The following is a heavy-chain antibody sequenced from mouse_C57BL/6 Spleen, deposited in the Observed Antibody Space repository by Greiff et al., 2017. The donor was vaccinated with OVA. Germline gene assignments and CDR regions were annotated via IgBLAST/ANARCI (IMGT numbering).Heavy chain of an antibody. CDR2: IYPGSGNT. D-gene: IGHD2-1*01. CDR3: ARTASYGNYEY. J-gene: IGHJ2*01. V-gene: IGHV1-76*01. Sequence: VQLQQSGAELVRPGASVKLSCKASGYTFTDYYINWVKQRPGQGLEWIARIYPGSGNTYYNEKFKGKATLTAEKSSSTAYMQLSSLTSEDSAVYFCARTASYGNYEYWGQGTTLTVSS. CDR1: GYTFTDYY.